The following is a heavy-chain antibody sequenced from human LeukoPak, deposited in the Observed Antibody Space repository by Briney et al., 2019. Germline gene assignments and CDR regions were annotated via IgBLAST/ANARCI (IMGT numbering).Heavy chain of an antibody. V-gene: IGHV1-69*06. Sequence: SVKVSCKASGGTFSSYAISWVRQAPGQGLEWMGGIIPIFGTANYAQKFQGRVTITADKSTSTAYMELSSLRSEDTAVYYCAREYSSSWGGFDYWGQGTLVTVSS. J-gene: IGHJ4*02. CDR1: GGTFSSYA. CDR2: IIPIFGTA. D-gene: IGHD6-13*01. CDR3: AREYSSSWGGFDY.